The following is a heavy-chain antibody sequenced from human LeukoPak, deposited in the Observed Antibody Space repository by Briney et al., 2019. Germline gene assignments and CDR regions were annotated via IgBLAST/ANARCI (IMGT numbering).Heavy chain of an antibody. D-gene: IGHD2-2*03. CDR3: ARVGGYCSSTSCYHPRGLPMDV. CDR1: GGSISSYY. CDR2: IYYSGST. V-gene: IGHV4-59*01. Sequence: SETLSLTCTVSGGSISSYYWSWIRQPPGKGLEWIGYIYYSGSTNYNPSLKGRVTISVDTSKNQFSLKLSSVTAADTAVYYCARVGGYCSSTSCYHPRGLPMDVWGQGTTVTVSS. J-gene: IGHJ6*02.